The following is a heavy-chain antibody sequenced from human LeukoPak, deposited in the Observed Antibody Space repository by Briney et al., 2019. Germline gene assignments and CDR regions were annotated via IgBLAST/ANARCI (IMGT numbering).Heavy chain of an antibody. J-gene: IGHJ4*02. CDR2: ISSSGSTI. CDR3: ARDRYYYDSSGYYSFEY. D-gene: IGHD3-22*01. Sequence: GGSLRLSCAVSGFTFSDYYMSWIRQAPGKGLEWVSYISSSGSTIYYADSVKGRFTISRDNAKNSLYLQMNSLRAEDTAVYYCARDRYYYDSSGYYSFEYWGQGTLVTVSS. CDR1: GFTFSDYY. V-gene: IGHV3-11*01.